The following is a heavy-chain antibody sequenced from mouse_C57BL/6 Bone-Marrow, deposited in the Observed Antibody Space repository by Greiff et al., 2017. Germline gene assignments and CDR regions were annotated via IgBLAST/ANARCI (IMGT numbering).Heavy chain of an antibody. CDR1: GFSLTSYG. Sequence: QVQLKQSGPGLVAPSQSLSITCTVSGFSLTSYGVDWVRQSPGKGLEWLGVIWGVGSTNYNSALKSRLSISKDNSKSQVFLKMNSLQTDDTAMYYCASWDDYDPFAYWGQGTLVTVSA. CDR2: IWGVGST. D-gene: IGHD2-4*01. J-gene: IGHJ3*01. V-gene: IGHV2-6*01. CDR3: ASWDDYDPFAY.